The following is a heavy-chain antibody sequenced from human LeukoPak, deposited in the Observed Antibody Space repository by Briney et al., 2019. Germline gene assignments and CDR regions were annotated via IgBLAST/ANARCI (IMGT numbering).Heavy chain of an antibody. D-gene: IGHD6-13*01. CDR1: GFTFSSYG. J-gene: IGHJ6*03. V-gene: IGHV3-33*01. Sequence: GGSLRLSCAASGFTFSSYGMHWVRQAPGKGLEWVAVICYDGSNKYYADSVKGRFTISRDTSKNALYLQMNSLRAEDTAVYYCARESSGSSSWIGYYYMDVWGKGTTVTVSS. CDR2: ICYDGSNK. CDR3: ARESSGSSSWIGYYYMDV.